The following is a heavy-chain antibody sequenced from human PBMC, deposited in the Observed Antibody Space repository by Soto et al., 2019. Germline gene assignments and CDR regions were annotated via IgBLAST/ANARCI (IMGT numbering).Heavy chain of an antibody. J-gene: IGHJ5*02. CDR1: GYTFTSYG. Sequence: ASVKVSFKSSGYTFTSYGISWVRQAPGQGLEWMGWISAYNGNTNYAQKLQGRVTMTTDTSTSIDYMELRSLRSDDTAVYYCARAEAGTNRFDPWGQGTLVTVSS. CDR2: ISAYNGNT. V-gene: IGHV1-18*01. D-gene: IGHD6-19*01. CDR3: ARAEAGTNRFDP.